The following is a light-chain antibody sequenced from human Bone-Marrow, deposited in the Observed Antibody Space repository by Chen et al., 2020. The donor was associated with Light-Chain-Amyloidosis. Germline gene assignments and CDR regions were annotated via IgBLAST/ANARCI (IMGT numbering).Light chain of an antibody. CDR3: QQYGTSPLT. CDR1: QTISSNY. V-gene: IGKV3-20*01. CDR2: GSS. Sequence: EIVLSQSPGPLSFSPGEGANLSCRASQTISSNYLTWYQQKFGQAPRLLIYGSSSRATGIPDRFTGSGSGTDFTLTINRLEPKEFAMYYCQQYGTSPLTFGGGTKVEIK. J-gene: IGKJ4*01.